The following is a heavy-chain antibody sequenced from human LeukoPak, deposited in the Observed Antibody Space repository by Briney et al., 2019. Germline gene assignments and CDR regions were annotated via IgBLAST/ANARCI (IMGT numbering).Heavy chain of an antibody. Sequence: GGSLRLSCAASGFIYSNYGMNWVRQAPGKGLEWVSYISGSGTYIDYSDSVKGRFTISRDNAKNSLYLQMNSLRAEDTAMYYCARGHSSGYYPKYWGQGTLVTVSS. V-gene: IGHV3-21*05. D-gene: IGHD3-22*01. CDR1: GFIYSNYG. J-gene: IGHJ4*02. CDR3: ARGHSSGYYPKY. CDR2: ISGSGTYI.